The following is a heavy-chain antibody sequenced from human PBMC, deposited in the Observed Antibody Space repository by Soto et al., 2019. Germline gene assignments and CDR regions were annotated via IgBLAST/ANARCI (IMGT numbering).Heavy chain of an antibody. Sequence: EVQLVESGGGLVQPGGSLRLSCAASGLTFSSYWMHWVRQAPGMGLVWVSRINSDGSTTSYADSVKGRFTISRDNAKNTLYLQMNSLRAEDTAVYYCALSHTETTDYWGQGTLVTVSS. CDR3: ALSHTETTDY. CDR1: GLTFSSYW. D-gene: IGHD4-17*01. CDR2: INSDGSTT. V-gene: IGHV3-74*01. J-gene: IGHJ4*02.